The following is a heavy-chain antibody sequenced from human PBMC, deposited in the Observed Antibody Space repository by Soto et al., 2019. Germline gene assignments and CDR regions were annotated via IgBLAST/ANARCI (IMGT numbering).Heavy chain of an antibody. Sequence: QVQLVESGGGVVQPGRSLRLSCAASGFTFSSYGMHWVRQAPGKGLEGVAGISYDGSNKYYADSVKGRFTISRDNSKNTLYLQMNSLRAEDTAVYYCAKVRQQLVLWQSNYYYGMDVWGQGTTVTVSS. CDR2: ISYDGSNK. CDR3: AKVRQQLVLWQSNYYYGMDV. V-gene: IGHV3-30*18. CDR1: GFTFSSYG. D-gene: IGHD6-13*01. J-gene: IGHJ6*02.